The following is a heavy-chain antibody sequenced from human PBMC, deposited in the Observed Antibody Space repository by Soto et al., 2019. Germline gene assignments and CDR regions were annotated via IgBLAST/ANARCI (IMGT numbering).Heavy chain of an antibody. CDR3: AKSIAAAGTFDY. CDR2: ISYDGSNK. V-gene: IGHV3-30*18. J-gene: IGHJ4*02. CDR1: GSTFSSYG. Sequence: QVQLVESGGGVVQPGRSLRLSCAASGSTFSSYGMHWVRQAPGKGLEWVAVISYDGSNKYYADSVKGRFTISRDNSKNTLYLQMNSLRAEDTAVYYCAKSIAAAGTFDYWGQGTLVTVSS. D-gene: IGHD6-13*01.